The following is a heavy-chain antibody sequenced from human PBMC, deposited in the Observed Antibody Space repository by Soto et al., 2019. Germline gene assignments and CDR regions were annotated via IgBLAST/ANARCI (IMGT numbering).Heavy chain of an antibody. J-gene: IGHJ4*02. Sequence: GGSRELSCAAPELTFSGDGIPWAGQAPGKGLEWVAVISYDGSNKYYADSVKGRFTISRDNSKNTLYLQMNSLRAEDTAVYYCSKSSGYYYFAYRGQGTLVTVSS. CDR3: SKSSGYYYFAY. CDR2: ISYDGSNK. V-gene: IGHV3-30*18. D-gene: IGHD3-22*01. CDR1: ELTFSGDG.